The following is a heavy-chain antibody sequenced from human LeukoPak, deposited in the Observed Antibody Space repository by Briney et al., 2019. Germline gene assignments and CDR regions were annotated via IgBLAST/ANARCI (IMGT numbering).Heavy chain of an antibody. CDR2: IKQDESEI. CDR1: GFTFSSYW. D-gene: IGHD2-15*01. Sequence: GGSLRLSCAASGFTFSSYWMSWVRQAPGKGLEWVANIKQDESEIYYVASVRGRFSISRDNAKNSLFLQMNSLRAEDTAVYYCSREGGCSGGSCSLDYWSQGTLVTVSS. J-gene: IGHJ4*02. CDR3: SREGGCSGGSCSLDY. V-gene: IGHV3-7*05.